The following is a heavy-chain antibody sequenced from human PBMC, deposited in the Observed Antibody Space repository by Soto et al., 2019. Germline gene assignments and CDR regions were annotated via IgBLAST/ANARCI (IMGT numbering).Heavy chain of an antibody. CDR3: ARGGYNWHQLDYYSYYMDV. CDR1: GGTFSSYT. CDR2: IIPILGIA. V-gene: IGHV1-69*02. D-gene: IGHD1-20*01. Sequence: QVQLVQSGAEVKKPGSSVKVSCKASGGTFSSYTISWVRQAPGQGLEWMGRIIPILGIANYAQKFQGRVTITADKSTSTAYMELSSLRSEDAAVYYCARGGYNWHQLDYYSYYMDVWGKGTTVTVSS. J-gene: IGHJ6*03.